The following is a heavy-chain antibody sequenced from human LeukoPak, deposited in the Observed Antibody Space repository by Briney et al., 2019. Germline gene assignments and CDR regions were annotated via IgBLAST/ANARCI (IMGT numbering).Heavy chain of an antibody. D-gene: IGHD4-17*01. V-gene: IGHV1-18*01. CDR3: ARREGYGDYLNWFDP. CDR1: GYTFTNYG. J-gene: IGHJ5*02. CDR2: ISAHNGNT. Sequence: ASVKVSCKASGYTFTNYGITWVRQAPGQGLEWMGWISAHNGNTNYAQKLQGRVTMTTDTSTSTAYMELRSLRSDDTAAYYCARREGYGDYLNWFDPWGQGTLVTVSS.